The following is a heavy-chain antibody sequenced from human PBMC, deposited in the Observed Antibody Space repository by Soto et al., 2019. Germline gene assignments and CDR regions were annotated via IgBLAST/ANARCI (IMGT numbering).Heavy chain of an antibody. V-gene: IGHV5-10-1*01. Sequence: GESLKISCKGSGYSFTSYWISWVRQMPGKGLEWMGRIDPSDSYTNYSPSFQGHVTISADKSISTAYLQWSSLKASDTAMYYCARLVKVTTKNYYYYYGMDVWGQGTTVTVYS. CDR1: GYSFTSYW. CDR3: ARLVKVTTKNYYYYYGMDV. J-gene: IGHJ6*02. CDR2: IDPSDSYT. D-gene: IGHD4-17*01.